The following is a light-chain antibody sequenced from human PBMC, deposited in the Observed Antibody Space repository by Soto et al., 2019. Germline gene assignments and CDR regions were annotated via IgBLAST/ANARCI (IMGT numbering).Light chain of an antibody. V-gene: IGKV1-5*03. CDR3: QQYDSYPLT. CDR2: KTS. J-gene: IGKJ4*01. Sequence: DIQMTQSPSTLSASVGDRVTITCRASQSISSWLAWYQQKPGKAPNLLIYKTSSLESGVPSMFSGSGSGTEYTLTVNSLQPDDFATYYCQQYDSYPLTFGGGTKVEIK. CDR1: QSISSW.